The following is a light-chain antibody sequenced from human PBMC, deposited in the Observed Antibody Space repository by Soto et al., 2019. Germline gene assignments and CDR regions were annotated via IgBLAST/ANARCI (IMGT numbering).Light chain of an antibody. CDR1: QSISSW. J-gene: IGKJ1*01. CDR3: HQYKSYST. CDR2: DAS. V-gene: IGKV1-5*01. Sequence: DIQMTQSPSTLSASVGDRVPITCRASQSISSWLAWYQQKPGKAPELLIDDASSLESGVPSRFSGSGSGTEFTLTISSLQPDDFATYYCHQYKSYSTFGQGTKVDI.